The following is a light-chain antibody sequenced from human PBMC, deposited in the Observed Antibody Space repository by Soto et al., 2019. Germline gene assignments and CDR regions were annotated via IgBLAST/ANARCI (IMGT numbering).Light chain of an antibody. CDR3: QQYNNWPPIT. V-gene: IGKV3-20*01. CDR1: QSVSSSY. Sequence: EIVLTQSPGTLSLSPGERVTLSCRASQSVSSSYLGWFQQRPGQAPRLLIYDTSNRATGIPDRFSGSGSGTDFTLTISRLEPEHFAVYYCQQYNNWPPITFGGGTKVEIK. CDR2: DTS. J-gene: IGKJ4*01.